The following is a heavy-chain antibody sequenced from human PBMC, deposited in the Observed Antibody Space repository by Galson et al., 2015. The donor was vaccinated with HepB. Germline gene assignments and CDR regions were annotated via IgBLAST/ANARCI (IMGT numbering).Heavy chain of an antibody. Sequence: SLRLSCAASGFTVSSNYVSWVRQAPGKGLEWVSVIYSGGSTYYADSVKGRFTISRDNAKNSLYLQMNSLRAEDTAVYYCARDFATDYDYGDAGGMDVWGQGTTVTVSS. D-gene: IGHD4-17*01. V-gene: IGHV3-53*01. CDR2: IYSGGST. CDR1: GFTVSSNY. J-gene: IGHJ6*02. CDR3: ARDFATDYDYGDAGGMDV.